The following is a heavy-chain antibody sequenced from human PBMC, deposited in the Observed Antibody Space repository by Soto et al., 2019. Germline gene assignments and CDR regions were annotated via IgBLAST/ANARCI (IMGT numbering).Heavy chain of an antibody. V-gene: IGHV3-48*03. CDR1: GFSFTSYE. J-gene: IGHJ4*02. CDR2: ISTTGAGT. CDR3: VRDLHEPLAADVLRVAS. D-gene: IGHD2-15*01. Sequence: VGSLRLSCAASGFSFTSYEMHWVRQAPGRGLEWISYISTTGAGTHYADSVKGRFTISRDNARNSLSLRMDSLRVEDTAIYYCVRDLHEPLAADVLRVASWGLGTQVTVSS.